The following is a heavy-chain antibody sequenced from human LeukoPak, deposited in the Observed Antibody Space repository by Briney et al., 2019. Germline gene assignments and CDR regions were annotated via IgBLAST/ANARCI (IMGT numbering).Heavy chain of an antibody. CDR3: ARGSRDGYNYLDDY. D-gene: IGHD5-24*01. Sequence: PSETLSLTCTVSGGSISSGGYYWSWIRQPPGKGLEWIGYIYHSGSTYYNPSLKSRVTISVDTSKNQFSLKLSSVTAADTAVYYCARGSRDGYNYLDDYWGQGTLVTVSS. CDR2: IYHSGST. CDR1: GGSISSGGYY. V-gene: IGHV4-30-2*01. J-gene: IGHJ4*02.